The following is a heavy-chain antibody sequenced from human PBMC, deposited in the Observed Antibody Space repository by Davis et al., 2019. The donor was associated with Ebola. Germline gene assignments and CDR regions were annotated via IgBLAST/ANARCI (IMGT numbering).Heavy chain of an antibody. CDR1: GYTFSSFW. D-gene: IGHD2-2*01. V-gene: IGHV3-74*01. CDR2: INSDGTST. CDR3: ARNRGGIVVVPAAMVY. J-gene: IGHJ4*02. Sequence: HTGGSLRLSCAGSGYTFSSFWMNWVRQAPGKGLEWVSRINSDGTSTNYTDAVRGRFTISRDNAKNTLYLQMNSLRAEDTAVYYCARNRGGIVVVPAAMVYWGQGTLVTVSS.